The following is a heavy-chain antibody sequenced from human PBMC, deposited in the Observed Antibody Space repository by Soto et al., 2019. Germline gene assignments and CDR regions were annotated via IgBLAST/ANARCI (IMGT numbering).Heavy chain of an antibody. Sequence: QVQLVESGGGVVQPGRSLRLSCAASGFTFSSYAMHWVRQAPGKGLEWVAVISYDGSNKDYADSVKGRFTISRDNSKNTLYLQMNSLRAEDTAVYYCARDHSVDDSSGYYYRYYYYGMDVWGQGTTVTVSS. J-gene: IGHJ6*02. CDR2: ISYDGSNK. V-gene: IGHV3-30-3*01. CDR1: GFTFSSYA. D-gene: IGHD3-22*01. CDR3: ARDHSVDDSSGYYYRYYYYGMDV.